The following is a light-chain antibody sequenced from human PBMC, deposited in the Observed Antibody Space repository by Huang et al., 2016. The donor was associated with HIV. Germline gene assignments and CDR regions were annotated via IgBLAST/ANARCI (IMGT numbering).Light chain of an antibody. CDR2: GAS. V-gene: IGKV3-15*01. CDR3: HQYNDWPPVT. CDR1: QSVTSN. Sequence: EIVMTQSPATLSVSPGERATLSCRASQSVTSNLAWYQQRPCQAHRLLIYGASTRSTGIPARFSGSGSGTEFTLTISSLQSEDFAVYYCHQYNDWPPVTFGQGTRLDIK. J-gene: IGKJ5*01.